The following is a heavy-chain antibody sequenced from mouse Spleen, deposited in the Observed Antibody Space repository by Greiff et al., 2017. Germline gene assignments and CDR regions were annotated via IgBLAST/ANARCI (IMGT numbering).Heavy chain of an antibody. J-gene: IGHJ2*01. D-gene: IGHD2-3*01. CDR2: ISSGGSYT. CDR1: GFTFSSYG. V-gene: IGHV5-6*01. Sequence: DVQLVESGGDLVKPGGSLKLSCAASGFTFSSYGMSWVRQTPDKRLEWVATISSGGSYTYYPDSVKGRFTISRDNAKNTLYLQMSSLKSEDTAMYYCARLMMVTYFDYWGQGTTLTVSS. CDR3: ARLMMVTYFDY.